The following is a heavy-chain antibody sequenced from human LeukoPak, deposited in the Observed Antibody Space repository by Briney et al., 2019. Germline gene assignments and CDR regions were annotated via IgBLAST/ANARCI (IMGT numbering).Heavy chain of an antibody. CDR2: IIPIFGTA. V-gene: IGHV1-69*05. Sequence: SVKVSCKASGGTFSSYAISWVRQAPGQGLEWMGGIIPIFGTANYAQKFQGRVTITTDESTSTASMELSSLRSEDTAVYYCARDARYYYDSSGYYNFDYWGQGTLVTVSS. CDR1: GGTFSSYA. CDR3: ARDARYYYDSSGYYNFDY. J-gene: IGHJ4*02. D-gene: IGHD3-22*01.